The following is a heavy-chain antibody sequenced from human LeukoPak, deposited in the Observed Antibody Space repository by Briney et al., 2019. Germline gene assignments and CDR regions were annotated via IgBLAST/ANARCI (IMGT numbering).Heavy chain of an antibody. Sequence: PSETLSLTCTVSGGSISSSSYYWGWSRQPPGKGLEWIGSIYYSGSTYYNPSLKSRVTISVDTSKNQFSLKLSSVTAADTAVYYCARLVRGLGSGWYRGAFDIWGQGTMVTVSS. J-gene: IGHJ3*02. CDR3: ARLVRGLGSGWYRGAFDI. CDR2: IYYSGST. CDR1: GGSISSSSYY. V-gene: IGHV4-39*01. D-gene: IGHD6-19*01.